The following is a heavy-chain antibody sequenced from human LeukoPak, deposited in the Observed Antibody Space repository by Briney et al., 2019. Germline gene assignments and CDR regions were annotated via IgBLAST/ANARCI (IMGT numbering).Heavy chain of an antibody. CDR1: GFTFSSYA. Sequence: GRSLRLSCAAFGFTFSSYAMHWVRQAPGKGLEWVAVISYDGSNKYYADSVKGRFTISRDNSKNTLYLQMNSLRAEDTAVYYCASWGALHRIVDTAMPGRGQGTLVTVSS. J-gene: IGHJ4*02. V-gene: IGHV3-30*04. CDR2: ISYDGSNK. CDR3: ASWGALHRIVDTAMPG. D-gene: IGHD5-18*01.